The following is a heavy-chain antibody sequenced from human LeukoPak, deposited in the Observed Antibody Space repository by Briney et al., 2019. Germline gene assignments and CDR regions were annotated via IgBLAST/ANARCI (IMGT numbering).Heavy chain of an antibody. V-gene: IGHV3-7*01. CDR1: GFTFSSYW. Sequence: GGSLRLSCAASGFTFSSYWMSWVRQAPGKGLEWVANIKQDGSEKYYVDSVKGRFTISRDNAKNSLYLQMNSLRAEDTAVYHCARARSGSYLYYFDYWGQGTLVTVSS. D-gene: IGHD1-26*01. J-gene: IGHJ4*02. CDR2: IKQDGSEK. CDR3: ARARSGSYLYYFDY.